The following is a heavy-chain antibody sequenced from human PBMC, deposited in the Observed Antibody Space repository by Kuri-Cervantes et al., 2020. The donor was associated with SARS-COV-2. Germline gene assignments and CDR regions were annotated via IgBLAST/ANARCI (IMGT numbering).Heavy chain of an antibody. D-gene: IGHD6-13*01. CDR1: GYTFTGYY. CDR3: ARVGPLRYSSSWEHDY. V-gene: IGHV1-2*02. CDR2: INPNSGGT. J-gene: IGHJ4*02. Sequence: ASVKVSCKASGYTFTGYYMHWVRQAPGQGLEWMGWINPNSGGTNYAQKFQGRVTMTRDTSISTAYMELSRLRSDDTAVYYCARVGPLRYSSSWEHDYWGRGTLVTVSS.